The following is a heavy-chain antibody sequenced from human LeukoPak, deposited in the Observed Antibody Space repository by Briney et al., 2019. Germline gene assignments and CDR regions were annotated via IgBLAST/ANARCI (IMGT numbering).Heavy chain of an antibody. Sequence: PGGSLRLSCAASGFTFSDLGMHWVGQAPGKGLEWVAFIRYDGSTRSYADSVKGRFTISRDNSKNTLYLQMSGLRVDDTALYYCAAVYNRVGFDCWGQETLVTVSS. D-gene: IGHD1-14*01. J-gene: IGHJ4*02. V-gene: IGHV3-30*02. CDR3: AAVYNRVGFDC. CDR1: GFTFSDLG. CDR2: IRYDGSTR.